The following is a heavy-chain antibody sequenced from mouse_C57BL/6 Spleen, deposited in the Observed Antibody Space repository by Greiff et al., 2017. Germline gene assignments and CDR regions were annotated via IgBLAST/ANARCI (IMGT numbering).Heavy chain of an antibody. Sequence: VQLQQSGPELVKPGASVKISCKASGYTFTDYYMNWVKQSHGKSLEWIGDINPNNGGTSYNQKFKGKATLTVDKSSSTAYMELRSLTSEDSAVYYCARFSYYSIYYAKGYWGQGTSVTVSS. J-gene: IGHJ4*01. CDR3: ARFSYYSIYYAKGY. CDR1: GYTFTDYY. D-gene: IGHD2-5*01. CDR2: INPNNGGT. V-gene: IGHV1-26*01.